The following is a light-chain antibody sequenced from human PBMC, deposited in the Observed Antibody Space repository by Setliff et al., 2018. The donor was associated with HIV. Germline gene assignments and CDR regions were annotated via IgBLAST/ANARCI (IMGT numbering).Light chain of an antibody. Sequence: QSVLTQPASVSGSPGQSITISCTGTSGDVGGYNYVSWYQQHPGKAPKFMIYDVSKRPSGVSNRFSGSKSGNTASLTISGLQAEDEADYYCSSYTSSSTDGFGTGTKVTVL. CDR2: DVS. V-gene: IGLV2-14*01. CDR1: SGDVGGYNY. CDR3: SSYTSSSTDG. J-gene: IGLJ1*01.